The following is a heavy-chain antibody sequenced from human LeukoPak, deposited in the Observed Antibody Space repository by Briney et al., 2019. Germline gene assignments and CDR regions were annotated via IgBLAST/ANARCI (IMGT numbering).Heavy chain of an antibody. CDR3: ATDRDSGIPRFDF. CDR1: RFTFSSYA. Sequence: GGSLRLSCAASRFTFSSYAMSWVRQAPGRGLEWVSTISPSGSGTYYADSVRVRFIISRDNSKSTLYLQMNSLRAEDTAVYYRATDRDSGIPRFDFWGQGALVTVSS. D-gene: IGHD3-10*01. CDR2: ISPSGSGT. J-gene: IGHJ4*02. V-gene: IGHV3-23*01.